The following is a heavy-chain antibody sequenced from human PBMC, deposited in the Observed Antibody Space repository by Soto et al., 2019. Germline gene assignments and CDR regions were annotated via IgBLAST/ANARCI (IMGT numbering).Heavy chain of an antibody. CDR2: ISYDGSNK. CDR3: ARGPDIAAADY. CDR1: GFTFSSYA. D-gene: IGHD6-13*01. Sequence: GSLRLSCAASGFTFSSYAMHWVRQAPGKGLEWVAVISYDGSNKYYADSVKGRFTISRDNSKNTLYLQMNSLGPEDTAVYYCARGPDIAAADYWGQGTLVTVSS. V-gene: IGHV3-30-3*01. J-gene: IGHJ4*02.